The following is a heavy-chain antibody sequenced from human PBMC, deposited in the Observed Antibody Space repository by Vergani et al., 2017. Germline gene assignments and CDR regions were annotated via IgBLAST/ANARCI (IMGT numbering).Heavy chain of an antibody. V-gene: IGHV4-61*02. Sequence: QVQLQESGPGLVKPSQTLSLTCTVSGASINNDFYYWHWIRQPAGKGLEWIGRIYVSGITDYNSSLQSRVSMSVDTSTHQFSLNLRSVTAADTAVYYCAREGYCTNGVCFTLFDVWGQGALVTVSS. CDR1: GASINNDFYY. D-gene: IGHD2-8*01. J-gene: IGHJ4*02. CDR2: IYVSGIT. CDR3: AREGYCTNGVCFTLFDV.